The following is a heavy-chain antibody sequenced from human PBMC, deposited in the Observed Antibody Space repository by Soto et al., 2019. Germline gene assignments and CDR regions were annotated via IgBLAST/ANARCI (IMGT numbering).Heavy chain of an antibody. D-gene: IGHD3-10*01. V-gene: IGHV3-23*01. J-gene: IGHJ5*02. Sequence: PGGSLRLSCAASGFTFSSYGMNWVREAPGKGLEWVSVVSGSSGSTYYADSVKGRFTISRDNSKNTLYLQMNSLRAEDTAVYYCAKEVSAMVRGVIIARWFDPWGQGTLVTVSS. CDR3: AKEVSAMVRGVIIARWFDP. CDR1: GFTFSSYG. CDR2: VSGSSGST.